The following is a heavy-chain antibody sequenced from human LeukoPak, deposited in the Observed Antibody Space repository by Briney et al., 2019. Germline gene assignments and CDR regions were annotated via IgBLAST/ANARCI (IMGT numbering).Heavy chain of an antibody. V-gene: IGHV4-30-4*01. CDR3: ASSIVATTPAY. J-gene: IGHJ4*02. D-gene: IGHD5-12*01. Sequence: SETLSLSCTVSGGSISSGDYYWSWIRQPPGKGLEWIGYIYYSGSTYYNPSLKSRVTISVDTSKNQFSLKLSSVTAADTAVYYCASSIVATTPAYWGQGTLVTVSS. CDR2: IYYSGST. CDR1: GGSISSGDYY.